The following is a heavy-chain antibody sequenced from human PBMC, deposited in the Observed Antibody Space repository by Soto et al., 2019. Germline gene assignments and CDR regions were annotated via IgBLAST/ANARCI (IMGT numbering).Heavy chain of an antibody. CDR1: GFTFSSYA. J-gene: IGHJ4*02. D-gene: IGHD6-25*01. CDR3: AKFFVETGGSSGWPWSFHY. Sequence: EVQLLESGGGLVQPGRSLRLSCAASGFTFSSYAMSWVRQAPGKGLEWVSAISGSGGTTYYADSVKGRFTSSRDNSKNPLFLQMNSLRAEDTAVYYCAKFFVETGGSSGWPWSFHYWGQGTLVTVSS. CDR2: ISGSGGTT. V-gene: IGHV3-23*01.